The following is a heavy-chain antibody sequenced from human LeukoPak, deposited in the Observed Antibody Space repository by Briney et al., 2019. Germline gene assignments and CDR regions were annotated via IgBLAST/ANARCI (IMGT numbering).Heavy chain of an antibody. CDR1: GFTFSSYA. CDR2: ISGSGGST. CDR3: AKDLGRGYYDSSGYLDY. V-gene: IGHV3-23*01. Sequence: PGGSLRLSCAASGFTFSSYAMSWVRQAPGKGLEWVSAISGSGGSTYYADSVKGRFTISRDNSKNTLYLQMNGLRAEDTAVYYCAKDLGRGYYDSSGYLDYWGQGTLVTVSS. J-gene: IGHJ4*02. D-gene: IGHD3-22*01.